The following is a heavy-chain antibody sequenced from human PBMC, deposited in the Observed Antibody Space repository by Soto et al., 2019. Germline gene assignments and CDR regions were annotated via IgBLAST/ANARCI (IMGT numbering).Heavy chain of an antibody. CDR1: GFTFSDYY. Sequence: PGGSLRLSCAASGFTFSDYYMSWIRQAPGKGLKWVSYISSSGSTIYYADSVKGRFTISRDNAKNSLYLQMNSLRAEDTAVYYCARTDNYYDSSGRDYWGQGTLVTVSS. CDR3: ARTDNYYDSSGRDY. CDR2: ISSSGSTI. J-gene: IGHJ4*02. D-gene: IGHD3-22*01. V-gene: IGHV3-11*01.